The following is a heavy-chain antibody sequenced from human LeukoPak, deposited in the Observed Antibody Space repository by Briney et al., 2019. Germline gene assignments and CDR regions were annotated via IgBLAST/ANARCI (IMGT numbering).Heavy chain of an antibody. CDR1: GGSISNYF. D-gene: IGHD3-3*01. CDR3: TRSYYDFWSGLGAFDI. CDR2: IYTSGST. V-gene: IGHV4-4*07. Sequence: SETLSLTCTVSGGSISNYFWSYIRQPAGKGLEWIGHIYTSGSTNYNPSLKSRITMSVDTSKNQFSLKLSSVTAADTAIYYCTRSYYDFWSGLGAFDIWGQGTMVTVSS. J-gene: IGHJ3*02.